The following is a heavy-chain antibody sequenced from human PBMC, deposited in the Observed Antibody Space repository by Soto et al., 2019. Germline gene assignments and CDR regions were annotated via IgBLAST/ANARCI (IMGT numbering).Heavy chain of an antibody. CDR1: GYTFTSYD. D-gene: IGHD2-8*01. J-gene: IGHJ6*02. Sequence: ASVKVSCKASGYTFTSYDINWVRQATGQGLEWMGWMNPNSGNTGYAQKFQGRVTMTRNTSISTAYMELSSLRSEDTAVYYCARDTIGVGYCTNGVCYYYYYGMDVWGQGTTVTVS. CDR2: MNPNSGNT. V-gene: IGHV1-8*01. CDR3: ARDTIGVGYCTNGVCYYYYYGMDV.